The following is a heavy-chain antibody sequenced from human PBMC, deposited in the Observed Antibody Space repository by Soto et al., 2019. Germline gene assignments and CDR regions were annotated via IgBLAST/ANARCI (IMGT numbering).Heavy chain of an antibody. Sequence: EVQLLESGGGLVQPGGSLRLSCAAADSTFDSHAMSWVRRAPGKGLEWVSSITGGGDITYYADSVKGRFTISRDNFKNTRYLPMHSLRGEDTAVYYCARASCGDTCSYRIDYCGQGTLVTVSS. D-gene: IGHD2-21*01. J-gene: IGHJ4*02. CDR3: ARASCGDTCSYRIDY. CDR1: DSTFDSHA. CDR2: ITGGGDIT. V-gene: IGHV3-23*01.